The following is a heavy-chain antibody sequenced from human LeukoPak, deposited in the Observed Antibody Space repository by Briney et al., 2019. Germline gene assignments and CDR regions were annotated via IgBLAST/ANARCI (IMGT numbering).Heavy chain of an antibody. CDR3: ARDAHSNNYDSSGYSKTFDI. D-gene: IGHD3-22*01. CDR2: INPSGGST. J-gene: IGHJ3*02. CDR1: GYTFSSNY. Sequence: GASVKVSCKASGYTFSSNYMHWVRQAPGQGLEWMGIINPSGGSTNYAQRFQGRVTMTRDTSTSTVYMELSSLRSADTAVYYCARDAHSNNYDSSGYSKTFDIWGQGTLVTVSS. V-gene: IGHV1-46*01.